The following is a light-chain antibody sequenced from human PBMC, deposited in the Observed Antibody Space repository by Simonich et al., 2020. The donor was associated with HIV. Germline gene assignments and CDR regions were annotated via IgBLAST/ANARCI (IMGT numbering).Light chain of an antibody. J-gene: IGLJ3*02. CDR3: CSYARSSTVWV. CDR1: SSDVGSYNL. Sequence: QSALTQPASVSGSPGQSITISCTGTSSDVGSYNLVSWYQQHPGKAPKLMIYEGSKRPSGFSNRFSGSKSVNTASLTISGLQAEDEADYYCCSYARSSTVWVFGGGTKLTVL. CDR2: EGS. V-gene: IGLV2-23*01.